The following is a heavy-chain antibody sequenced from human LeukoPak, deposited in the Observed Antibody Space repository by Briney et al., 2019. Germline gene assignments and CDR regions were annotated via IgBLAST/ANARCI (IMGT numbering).Heavy chain of an antibody. D-gene: IGHD6-13*01. CDR1: GGSISSYY. V-gene: IGHV4-59*08. Sequence: SETLSLTCTVFGGSISSYYWSWIRQPPGKGLEWIGYIYYSGSTNYNPSLKSRVTISVDTSKNQLSLKLSSVTAADTAVYYCASIAAVPYYYYGMDVWGQGTTVTVSS. CDR3: ASIAAVPYYYYGMDV. J-gene: IGHJ6*02. CDR2: IYYSGST.